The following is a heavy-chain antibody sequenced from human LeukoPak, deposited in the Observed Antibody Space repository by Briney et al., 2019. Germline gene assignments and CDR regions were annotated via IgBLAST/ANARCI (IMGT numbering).Heavy chain of an antibody. Sequence: GGSLRLSCAASGFTFSFYTMSWVRQAPGKGLEWVSGLSGSGGSTYYSDSVKGRFTISRDNSKNTLYLQIDFLTAEDTAVYYCARSPVAGPPNYFDYLGQGTLVTVSS. CDR2: LSGSGGST. CDR1: GFTFSFYT. J-gene: IGHJ4*02. D-gene: IGHD6-19*01. CDR3: ARSPVAGPPNYFDY. V-gene: IGHV3-23*01.